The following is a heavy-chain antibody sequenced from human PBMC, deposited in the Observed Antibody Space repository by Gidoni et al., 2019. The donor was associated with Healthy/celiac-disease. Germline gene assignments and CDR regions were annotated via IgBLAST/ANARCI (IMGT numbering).Heavy chain of an antibody. D-gene: IGHD6-6*01. Sequence: QITLKESGPPLVKPTQTLTLPCPFPGFSLSTSGVGVVWLRQPPGKALEWVALIYWDDDKRYSPALKSRLTITKDTSKNQVVLTMTNMDPVDTATYYCAHALYSSSSLRYYFDYWGQGTLVTVSS. CDR1: GFSLSTSGVG. J-gene: IGHJ4*02. V-gene: IGHV2-5*02. CDR3: AHALYSSSSLRYYFDY. CDR2: IYWDDDK.